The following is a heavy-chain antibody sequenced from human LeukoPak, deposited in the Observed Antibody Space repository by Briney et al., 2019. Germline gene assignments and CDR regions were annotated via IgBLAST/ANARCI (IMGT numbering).Heavy chain of an antibody. CDR3: ARAVYEWNDPDAFDI. CDR1: RGTFISYA. D-gene: IGHD1-1*01. Sequence: ASVKVSCKASRGTFISYAISGVRQAPGQGLEWMGGIIPIFGTANYAQKFHGRVTITPDESRSTAYMDLSRLSAEDTDVYYCARAVYEWNDPDAFDIWGQGTMVTVSS. V-gene: IGHV1-69*13. CDR2: IIPIFGTA. J-gene: IGHJ3*02.